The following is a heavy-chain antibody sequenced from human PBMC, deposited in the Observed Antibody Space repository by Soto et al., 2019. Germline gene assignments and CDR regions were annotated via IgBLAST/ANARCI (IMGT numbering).Heavy chain of an antibody. J-gene: IGHJ6*02. Sequence: QVQLVQSGAAVKKPGSSVKVSCKSSGGTFNNFAISWVRQAPGQGLEWMGGIIPIFGTAKYAQKFQGRVTITADESTSTAYMVLSSLRSQDTAVYYCARDLARDIVVVPFGNSYGMDVWGQGTKVTVSS. D-gene: IGHD2-2*01. CDR1: GGTFNNFA. V-gene: IGHV1-69*01. CDR2: IIPIFGTA. CDR3: ARDLARDIVVVPFGNSYGMDV.